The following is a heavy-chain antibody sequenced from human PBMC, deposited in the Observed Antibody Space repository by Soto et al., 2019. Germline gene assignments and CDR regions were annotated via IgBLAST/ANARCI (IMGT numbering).Heavy chain of an antibody. CDR2: IKHDGTEK. V-gene: IGHV3-7*03. Sequence: PGGSLRLSCAASGITTSTYWMGWFRQAPGRGLEWVATIKHDGTEKFYMDSLKGRFTISRDNAINSLYLQMSSLRAEDTAVYFCVTGDHADYWGQGTLVTVSS. CDR1: GITTSTYW. D-gene: IGHD3-10*01. CDR3: VTGDHADY. J-gene: IGHJ4*02.